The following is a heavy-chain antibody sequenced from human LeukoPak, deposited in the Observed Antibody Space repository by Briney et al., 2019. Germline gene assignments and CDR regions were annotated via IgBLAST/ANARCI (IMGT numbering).Heavy chain of an antibody. D-gene: IGHD5-24*01. CDR2: ITDSGGST. J-gene: IGHJ4*02. CDR1: GFTFSNHA. Sequence: GGSLRLSCAASGFTFSNHAMYWVRQAPGKGLEWVSAITDSGGSTYYTDSVKGRFTISRDNSRNTLCLQMNSLRAEDTAVYHCAKGTYNFYFGYWGQGTLVTVSS. V-gene: IGHV3-23*01. CDR3: AKGTYNFYFGY.